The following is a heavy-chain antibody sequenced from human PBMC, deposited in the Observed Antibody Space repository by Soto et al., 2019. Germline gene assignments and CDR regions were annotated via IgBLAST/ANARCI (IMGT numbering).Heavy chain of an antibody. D-gene: IGHD3-22*01. V-gene: IGHV3-30-3*01. J-gene: IGHJ4*02. CDR1: GFTFSSYA. CDR3: ARDGRVVVAHQVYFDY. Sequence: GGSLRLSCAASGFTFSSYAMHWVRQAPGKGLEWVAVISYDGSNKYYADSVKGRFTISRDNSKNKLYLQMNSLRAEDTAVYYCARDGRVVVAHQVYFDYWGQGTLVTVSS. CDR2: ISYDGSNK.